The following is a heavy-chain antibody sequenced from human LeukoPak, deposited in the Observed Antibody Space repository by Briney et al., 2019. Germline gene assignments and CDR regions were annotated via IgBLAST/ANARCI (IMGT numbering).Heavy chain of an antibody. CDR2: IYYSGST. Sequence: SETLSLTYTVSGGSISSGGYYWSWIRQHPGKGLEWIGYIYYSGSTYYNPSLKSRVTISADTSKNQFSLKLSSVTAADTAVYYCARDKIVLRFLEWTHYFDYWGQGTLATVSS. CDR3: ARDKIVLRFLEWTHYFDY. CDR1: GGSISSGGYY. D-gene: IGHD3-3*01. V-gene: IGHV4-31*03. J-gene: IGHJ4*02.